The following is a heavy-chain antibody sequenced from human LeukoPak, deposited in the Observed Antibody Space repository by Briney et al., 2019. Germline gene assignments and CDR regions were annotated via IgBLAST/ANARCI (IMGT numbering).Heavy chain of an antibody. J-gene: IGHJ4*02. D-gene: IGHD3-3*02. CDR1: GFTFDDYT. Sequence: PGGSLRLSCAASGFTFDDYTMHWVRQAPGKGLEWVSLISWDGGSTYYADSVKGRFTISRDNSKNSLYLQMNSLRTEDTALYYCAKASELGPTFDYWGQGTLVTVSS. CDR3: AKASELGPTFDY. V-gene: IGHV3-43*01. CDR2: ISWDGGST.